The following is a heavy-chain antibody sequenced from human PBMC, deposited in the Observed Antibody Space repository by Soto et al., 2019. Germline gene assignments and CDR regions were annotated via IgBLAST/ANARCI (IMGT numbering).Heavy chain of an antibody. Sequence: EVQLVESGGGLVQPGGSLRLSCAASGFTFSSYWMSRVRQAPGKGLEWVANIKQDGSEKYYVDSVKGRFTISRDNAKNSLYLQMNSLRAEDTAVYYCARHYDYVWGSSHFDYWGQGTLVTVSS. CDR2: IKQDGSEK. J-gene: IGHJ4*02. CDR1: GFTFSSYW. D-gene: IGHD3-16*01. V-gene: IGHV3-7*03. CDR3: ARHYDYVWGSSHFDY.